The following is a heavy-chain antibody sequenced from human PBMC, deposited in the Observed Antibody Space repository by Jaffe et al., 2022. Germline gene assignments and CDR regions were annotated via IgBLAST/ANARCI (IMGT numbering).Heavy chain of an antibody. J-gene: IGHJ3*02. CDR3: ARDTQAAAFDI. Sequence: EVQLVGSGGGLVQPGGSLRLSCEASGFTFSDQYMDWVRQAPGKGLEWVGRIRNKANSYSTVYAASVKGRFTISRDDSKKSLYLQMNSLKTEDTAVYYCARDTQAAAFDIWGQGTMVTVSS. V-gene: IGHV3-72*01. CDR2: IRNKANSYST. CDR1: GFTFSDQY. D-gene: IGHD6-25*01.